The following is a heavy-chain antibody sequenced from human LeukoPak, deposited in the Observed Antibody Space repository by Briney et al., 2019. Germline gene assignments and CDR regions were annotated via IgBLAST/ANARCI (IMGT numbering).Heavy chain of an antibody. J-gene: IGHJ6*03. V-gene: IGHV4-59*12. CDR1: GGSISSYY. D-gene: IGHD4-11*01. CDR2: IYYSGST. CDR3: AREVPYSNYVPYYYYYMDV. Sequence: TSETLSLTCTVSGGSISSYYWSWIRQPPGKGLEWIGYIYYSGSTKYNPSLKSRVTISVDTSKNQFSLKLNSVTAADTAVYYCAREVPYSNYVPYYYYYMDVWGKGTTVTVSS.